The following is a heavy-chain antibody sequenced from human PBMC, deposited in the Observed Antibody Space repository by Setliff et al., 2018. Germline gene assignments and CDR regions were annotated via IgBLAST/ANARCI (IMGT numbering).Heavy chain of an antibody. V-gene: IGHV1-8*02. J-gene: IGHJ4*02. CDR2: MNPNSGNT. CDR3: ARSFYGCFNY. D-gene: IGHD3-10*01. CDR1: GYTFTSYG. Sequence: ASVKVSCKASGYTFTSYGVHWVRQATGQGLEWMGWMNPNSGNTGYAQKFQGRVTVTRNTSISTAYMELSSLRSDDTAVYYCARSFYGCFNYWGQGTLVTSPQ.